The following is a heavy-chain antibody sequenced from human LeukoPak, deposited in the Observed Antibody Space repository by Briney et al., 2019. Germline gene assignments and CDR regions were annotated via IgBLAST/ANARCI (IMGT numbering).Heavy chain of an antibody. V-gene: IGHV3-23*01. Sequence: GGSLRLSCTASGFTFNTYAMSWVRQAPGKGLEWVPTVSGSAGSTYYADSVKGRFTISRDNSKNTVYLQMNSLRAEDTAVYYCAKGEGIIAAPGTNWGQGTLVTVSS. J-gene: IGHJ4*02. CDR1: GFTFNTYA. D-gene: IGHD6-13*01. CDR2: VSGSAGST. CDR3: AKGEGIIAAPGTN.